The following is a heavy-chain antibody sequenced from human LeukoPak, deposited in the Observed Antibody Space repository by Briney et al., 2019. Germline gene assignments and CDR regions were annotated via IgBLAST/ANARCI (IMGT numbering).Heavy chain of an antibody. Sequence: GGSLRFSCAASGFTLSSYWMSWVRQAPGKGLEWVANINRDGSEKYYVDSVKGRFTISRDNAKNSLYLQMNSLRAEDTSVYYCARVLVGGTNRFDPWGQGTLVTVSS. CDR3: ARVLVGGTNRFDP. D-gene: IGHD1-26*01. V-gene: IGHV3-7*02. J-gene: IGHJ5*02. CDR1: GFTLSSYW. CDR2: INRDGSEK.